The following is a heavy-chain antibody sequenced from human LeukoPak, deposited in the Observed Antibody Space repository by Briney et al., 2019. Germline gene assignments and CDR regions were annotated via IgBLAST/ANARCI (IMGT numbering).Heavy chain of an antibody. CDR2: ISSSSSYI. CDR1: GFTFSSYS. V-gene: IGHV3-21*01. CDR3: ARESLPQGDYGDYVGDY. J-gene: IGHJ4*02. Sequence: GGSLRLSCAASGFTFSSYSMNWVRQAPGKGLEWVSSISSSSSYIYYADSVKGRFTISRDNAKNSLYLQMNSLTAEDTAVYYCARESLPQGDYGDYVGDYWGQGTLVTVSS. D-gene: IGHD4-17*01.